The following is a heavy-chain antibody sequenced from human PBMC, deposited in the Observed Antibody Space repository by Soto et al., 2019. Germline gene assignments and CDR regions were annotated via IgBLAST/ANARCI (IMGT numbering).Heavy chain of an antibody. J-gene: IGHJ6*02. CDR2: ISSSGSTI. CDR1: GFTFSSYE. CDR3: AREGYDFWSGYYSLYYYGMDV. V-gene: IGHV3-48*03. Sequence: PGGSLRLSCAASGFTFSSYEMSWVRQAPGKGLEWVSYISSSGSTIYYADSVKGRFTISRDNAKNSLYLQMNSLRAEDTAVYYCAREGYDFWSGYYSLYYYGMDVWGQGTTVTVSS. D-gene: IGHD3-3*01.